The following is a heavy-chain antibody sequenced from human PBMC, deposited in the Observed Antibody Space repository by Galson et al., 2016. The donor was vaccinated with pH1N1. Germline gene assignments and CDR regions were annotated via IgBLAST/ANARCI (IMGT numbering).Heavy chain of an antibody. CDR1: ASSFTSYW. Sequence: QSGAEVKEPGESLTISCKGSASSFTSYWISWVRQMPGKGPEWMGRINPRDSYTDYSPSFQGHVTISTDESISTAYLKWSTLKASDTARYYCATGPSPDYWGEGTLVIVSS. J-gene: IGHJ4*02. V-gene: IGHV5-10-1*01. CDR2: INPRDSYT. CDR3: ATGPSPDY.